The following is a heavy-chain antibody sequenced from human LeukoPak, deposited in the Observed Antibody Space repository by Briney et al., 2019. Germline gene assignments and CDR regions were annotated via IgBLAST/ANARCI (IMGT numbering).Heavy chain of an antibody. CDR3: ARGAVACTGYLDY. D-gene: IGHD6-19*01. CDR2: ISSSSSTI. J-gene: IGHJ4*02. CDR1: VFTFSSYN. V-gene: IGHV3-48*01. Sequence: GGSLRLSCAASVFTFSSYNMNWVRQAPWKGLEWISYISSSSSTIYYADSVKGRFTISRDNAKNSLYLQMNSLRAEDTPVYYCARGAVACTGYLDYWGQGTLVTVSS.